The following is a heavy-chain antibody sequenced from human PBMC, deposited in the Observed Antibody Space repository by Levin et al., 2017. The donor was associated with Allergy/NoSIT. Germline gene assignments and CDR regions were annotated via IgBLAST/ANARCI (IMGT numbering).Heavy chain of an antibody. CDR3: AKNFWSGYYYFDY. V-gene: IGHV3-23*01. D-gene: IGHD3-3*01. CDR2: ISGSGGST. J-gene: IGHJ4*02. Sequence: LPGGSLRLSCAASGFTFSSYAMSWVRQAPGKGLEWVSAISGSGGSTYYADSVKGRFTISRDNSRNTLYLQMNSLRAEDTAVYYCAKNFWSGYYYFDYWGQGTLVTVSS. CDR1: GFTFSSYA.